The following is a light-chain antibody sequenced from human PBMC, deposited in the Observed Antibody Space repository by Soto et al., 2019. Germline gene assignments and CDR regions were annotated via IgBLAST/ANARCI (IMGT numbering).Light chain of an antibody. CDR3: QQTYSMPRT. CDR2: VAS. CDR1: QTISNY. V-gene: IGKV1-39*01. J-gene: IGKJ3*01. Sequence: DIQMTQSPSSLSASVGDRVTITCRASQTISNYLNWYQQKPGRAPQLLIYVASTVHSGVPSRFSGSGSGTDFTLTISSLQPEDFATYYCQQTYSMPRTFGTGTKVDIK.